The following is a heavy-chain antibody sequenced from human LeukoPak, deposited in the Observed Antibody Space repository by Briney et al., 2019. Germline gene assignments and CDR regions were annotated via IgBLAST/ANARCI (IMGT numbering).Heavy chain of an antibody. CDR2: ISGSGGST. J-gene: IGHJ6*03. Sequence: GGSLRLSCAASGFTFSSYAMSWVRQAPGKGREWVSAISGSGGSTYYADSVKGRFTISRDNSKNTLYLQMNSLRAEDTAVYYCAKKLAARPYAGYYYYMDVWGKGTTVTVSS. V-gene: IGHV3-23*01. CDR1: GFTFSSYA. D-gene: IGHD6-6*01. CDR3: AKKLAARPYAGYYYYMDV.